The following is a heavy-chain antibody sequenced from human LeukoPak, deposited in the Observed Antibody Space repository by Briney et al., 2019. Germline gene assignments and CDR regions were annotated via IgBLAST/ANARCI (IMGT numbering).Heavy chain of an antibody. J-gene: IGHJ4*02. CDR1: GFTFSTYA. CDR2: ISAGGNT. Sequence: PGGSLRLSCAASGFTFSTYAMSWVRQAPGKGLECVSIISAGGNTYYADSVKGRFTISRDNAKNSLYLQMNSLRAEDTALYYCAKDMSRYCSGGSCYTFDYWGQGTLVTVSS. CDR3: AKDMSRYCSGGSCYTFDY. D-gene: IGHD2-15*01. V-gene: IGHV3-23*01.